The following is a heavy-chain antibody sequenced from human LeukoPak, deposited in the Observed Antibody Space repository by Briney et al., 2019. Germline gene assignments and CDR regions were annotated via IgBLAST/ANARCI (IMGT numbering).Heavy chain of an antibody. D-gene: IGHD1-20*01. CDR1: GDTVSSYY. CDR3: ARERRVTRTHTFDY. CDR2: INPSGDST. V-gene: IGHV1-46*01. J-gene: IGHJ4*02. Sequence: ASVKVSCKASGDTVSSYYMHWVRQAPGQGLEWMGIINPSGDSTSYAQKFQGRVTMTRDMSTSTVYMELSSLRFEDTAVYYCARERRVTRTHTFDYWDQGTLVTVSS.